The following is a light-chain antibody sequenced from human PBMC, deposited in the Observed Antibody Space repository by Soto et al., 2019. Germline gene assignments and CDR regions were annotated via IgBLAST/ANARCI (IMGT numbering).Light chain of an antibody. CDR3: GQFFSLLPRT. CDR2: GVS. J-gene: IGKJ1*01. V-gene: IGKV3-20*01. Sequence: EFVLMVSPETLSLSPGETSALSCMAIQSVSSSYLAWYQQKPGLAPRLLIYGVSNRATGIPDRFSGSGSGTDFILTISILEPEDFAMYYCGQFFSLLPRTFAQGTKV. CDR1: QSVSSSY.